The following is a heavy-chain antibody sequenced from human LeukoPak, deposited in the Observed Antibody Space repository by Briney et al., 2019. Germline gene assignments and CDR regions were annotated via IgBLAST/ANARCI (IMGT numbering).Heavy chain of an antibody. CDR3: ARADSVPAGDYHYWYMDV. V-gene: IGHV1-2*02. CDR1: GFTLIDY. D-gene: IGHD6-13*01. Sequence: ASVKVSCKASGFTLIDYIHWVRQDPRQGLHWMGWIKANSGDTEYAQKFQGRVTMTRDTSISTVYMELSSLRSDDTAVYYCARADSVPAGDYHYWYMDVWGKGTTVTVSS. J-gene: IGHJ6*03. CDR2: IKANSGDT.